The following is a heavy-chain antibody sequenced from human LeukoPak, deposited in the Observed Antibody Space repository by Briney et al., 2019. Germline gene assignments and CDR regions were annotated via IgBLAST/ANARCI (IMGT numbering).Heavy chain of an antibody. D-gene: IGHD1-7*01. Sequence: ASVKVSCKASGYTFTSYGISWVRQAPGQGLEWMGWINPYNGNTKYAQKLQGRVTMTTDTSTSTAYMELRSLSSDDTAVYYCATGGTTSRSYYMDVWGKGTTVTVSS. CDR3: ATGGTTSRSYYMDV. V-gene: IGHV1-18*01. CDR1: GYTFTSYG. J-gene: IGHJ6*03. CDR2: INPYNGNT.